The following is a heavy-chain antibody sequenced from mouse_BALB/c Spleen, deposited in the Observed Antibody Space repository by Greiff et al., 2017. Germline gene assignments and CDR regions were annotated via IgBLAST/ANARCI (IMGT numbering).Heavy chain of an antibody. CDR1: GYAFTNYL. J-gene: IGHJ2*01. Sequence: QVQLQQSGAELVRPGTSVKVSCKASGYAFTNYLIEWVKQRPGQGLEWIGVINPGSGGTNYNEKFKGKATLTADKSSSTAYMQLSSLTSDDSAVYFGARSDYYGSSLYYFDYWGQGTTLTVSS. CDR2: INPGSGGT. D-gene: IGHD1-1*01. CDR3: ARSDYYGSSLYYFDY. V-gene: IGHV1-54*01.